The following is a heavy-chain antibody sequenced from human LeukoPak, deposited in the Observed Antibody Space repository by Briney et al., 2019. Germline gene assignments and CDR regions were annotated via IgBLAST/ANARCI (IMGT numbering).Heavy chain of an antibody. Sequence: SETLSLTCTVSGDSISSSSYYWGWIRQPPGKGLEWIGYIYYSGSTNYNPSLKSRVTISVDTSKNQFSLKLSSVTAADTAVYYCARRHWGPIDYWGQGTLVTVSS. D-gene: IGHD7-27*01. J-gene: IGHJ4*02. CDR2: IYYSGST. V-gene: IGHV4-61*05. CDR3: ARRHWGPIDY. CDR1: GDSISSSSYY.